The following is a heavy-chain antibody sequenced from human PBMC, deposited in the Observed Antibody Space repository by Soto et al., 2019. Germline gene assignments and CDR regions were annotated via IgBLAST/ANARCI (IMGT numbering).Heavy chain of an antibody. CDR1: GFTFSSYA. D-gene: IGHD6-25*01. CDR3: AKDRLLLRYYFDY. CDR2: ISGSGGST. J-gene: IGHJ4*02. V-gene: IGHV3-23*01. Sequence: GGSLRLSCAASGFTFSSYAMNWVRQAPGKGLEWVSVISGSGGSTYYADSVKGRFTISRDNSKNTLYLQMNSLRAEDTAVYYCAKDRLLLRYYFDYWGQGTLVTVSS.